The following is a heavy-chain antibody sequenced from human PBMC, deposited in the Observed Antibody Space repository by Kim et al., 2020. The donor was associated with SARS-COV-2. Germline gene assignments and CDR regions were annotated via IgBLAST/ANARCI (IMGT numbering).Heavy chain of an antibody. CDR1: GLTVSNNY. D-gene: IGHD1-26*01. Sequence: GGSLRLSCTVSGLTVSNNYMSWVRQAPGKGLEWLSIVYNSCNTYYADSVKGRFTISRDNSQNTLWLQMYSLRGEYTAVYYCVRNIVGAGHEALDIWGQG. CDR2: VYNSCNT. V-gene: IGHV3-66*01. J-gene: IGHJ3*02. CDR3: VRNIVGAGHEALDI.